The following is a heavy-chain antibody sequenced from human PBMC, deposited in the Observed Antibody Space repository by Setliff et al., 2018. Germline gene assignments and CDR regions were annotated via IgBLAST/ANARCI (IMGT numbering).Heavy chain of an antibody. V-gene: IGHV1-3*01. CDR3: ARDVFPYHYEGAFDI. D-gene: IGHD3-22*01. Sequence: GASVKVSCKASGYTFTSYAMHWVRQAPGQRLEWMGWINAGNGNTKYSQKFQGRVTTTRDTSASTAYMELSSLRSEDTAVYYCARDVFPYHYEGAFDIWGQGTLVTVSS. J-gene: IGHJ4*02. CDR2: INAGNGNT. CDR1: GYTFTSYA.